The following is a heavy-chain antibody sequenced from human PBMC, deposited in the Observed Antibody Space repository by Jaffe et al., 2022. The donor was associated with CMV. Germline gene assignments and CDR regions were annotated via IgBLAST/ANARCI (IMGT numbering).Heavy chain of an antibody. Sequence: QVQLQESGPGLVKPSETLSLTCTVSGGSISSYYWSWIRQPPGKGLEWIGYIYYSGSTNYNPSLKSRVTISVDTSKNQFSLKLSSVTAADTAVYYCARGEFHGVTAFDYWGQGTLVTVSS. CDR2: IYYSGST. D-gene: IGHD2-21*02. CDR1: GGSISSYY. J-gene: IGHJ4*02. V-gene: IGHV4-59*01. CDR3: ARGEFHGVTAFDY.